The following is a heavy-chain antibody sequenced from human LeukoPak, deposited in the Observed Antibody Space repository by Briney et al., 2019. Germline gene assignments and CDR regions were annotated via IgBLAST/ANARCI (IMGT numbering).Heavy chain of an antibody. CDR2: INPNSGGT. CDR1: GYTFTGYY. D-gene: IGHD4-11*01. V-gene: IGHV1-2*02. CDR3: ARNLGYSNYPFDRDYYMDV. J-gene: IGHJ6*03. Sequence: ASVKVSCKASGYTFTGYYMHWVRQAPGQGLEWMGWINPNSGGTNYAQKFQGRVTMTRDTSISTAYMELSRLRSDDTAVYYCARNLGYSNYPFDRDYYMDVWGKGTTVTVSS.